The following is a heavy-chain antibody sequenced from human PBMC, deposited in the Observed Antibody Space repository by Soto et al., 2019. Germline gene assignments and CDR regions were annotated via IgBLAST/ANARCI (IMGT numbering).Heavy chain of an antibody. V-gene: IGHV1-69*13. J-gene: IGHJ3*02. CDR3: ARDQLVVVPAAILGDAFDI. CDR1: GGTFSSYA. CDR2: IIPIFGTA. D-gene: IGHD2-2*01. Sequence: ASVKVSCKASGGTFSSYAISWVRQAPGQGLEWMGGIIPIFGTANYAQKFQGRVTITADESTSTAYMELSSLRSEDTAVYYCARDQLVVVPAAILGDAFDIWGQGTMVTVSS.